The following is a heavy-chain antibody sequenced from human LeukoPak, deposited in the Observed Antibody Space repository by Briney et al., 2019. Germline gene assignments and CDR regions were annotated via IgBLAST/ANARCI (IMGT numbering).Heavy chain of an antibody. J-gene: IGHJ4*02. CDR3: TRGGSYSAN. Sequence: PGGSLRLSCAASGFTFRSYWMTWVRQAPGKGLEWVANIKHDGSVENYVDSVKGRFTISRDNAKNSLYLQMNSLRAEDTAVYYCTRGGSYSANWGQGTLVTVSS. D-gene: IGHD1-26*01. V-gene: IGHV3-7*05. CDR2: IKHDGSVE. CDR1: GFTFRSYW.